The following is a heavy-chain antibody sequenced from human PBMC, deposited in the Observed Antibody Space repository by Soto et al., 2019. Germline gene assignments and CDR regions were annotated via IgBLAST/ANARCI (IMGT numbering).Heavy chain of an antibody. V-gene: IGHV4-39*01. Sequence: SETLSLTCTVSGGSISSSSYYWGWIRQPPGKGLEWIGSIYYSGSTYYNPSLKSRVTISVDTSKNQFSLKLSSVTAADTAVYYCARLGYCSGGSCYQWKYYYYGMDVWGQGTTVTVSS. D-gene: IGHD2-15*01. J-gene: IGHJ6*02. CDR2: IYYSGST. CDR3: ARLGYCSGGSCYQWKYYYYGMDV. CDR1: GGSISSSSYY.